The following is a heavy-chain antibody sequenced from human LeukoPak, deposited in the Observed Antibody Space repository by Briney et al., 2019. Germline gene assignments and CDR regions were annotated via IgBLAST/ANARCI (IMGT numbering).Heavy chain of an antibody. CDR3: ARSGWDSSFDY. CDR1: GFTFGSYS. CDR2: ISSSSSYI. J-gene: IGHJ4*02. D-gene: IGHD6-13*01. Sequence: GGSLRLSCAASGFTFGSYSMNWVRQAPGKGLEWVSSISSSSSYIYYADSVKGRFTISRDNAKNSLYLQMNSLRAEDTAVYYCARSGWDSSFDYWGQGTLVTVSS. V-gene: IGHV3-21*01.